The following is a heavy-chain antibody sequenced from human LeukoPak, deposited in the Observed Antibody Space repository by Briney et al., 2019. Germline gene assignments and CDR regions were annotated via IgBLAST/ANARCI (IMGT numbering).Heavy chain of an antibody. CDR2: INPNSGGT. Sequence: ASVKVSCKASGYTCTDYYMNWVRQAPGQGLEWMGGINPNSGGTNYAQKFQGSVTMTTDTSISTAYMEVSRLRSDDTAVYYCARVRIGQQLDKYYYYAMDVWGQGTTVTVSS. D-gene: IGHD6-13*01. CDR1: GYTCTDYY. V-gene: IGHV1-2*02. J-gene: IGHJ6*02. CDR3: ARVRIGQQLDKYYYYAMDV.